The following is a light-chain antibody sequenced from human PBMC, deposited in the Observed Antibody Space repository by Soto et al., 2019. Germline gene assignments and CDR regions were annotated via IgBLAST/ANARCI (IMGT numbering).Light chain of an antibody. Sequence: PGERATLSCRASQSVSSSYLAWYQQKPGQAPRLLIYGASSRATGIPDRFSGSGTGTDFTLTISRLEPEDFAVYYCQQYGSSPWTFGQGTKVEIK. V-gene: IGKV3-20*01. CDR2: GAS. J-gene: IGKJ1*01. CDR3: QQYGSSPWT. CDR1: QSVSSSY.